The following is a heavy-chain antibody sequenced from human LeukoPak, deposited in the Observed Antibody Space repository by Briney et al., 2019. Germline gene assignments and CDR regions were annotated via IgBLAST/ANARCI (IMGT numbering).Heavy chain of an antibody. CDR2: IYYSGST. CDR1: GGSISSGSYY. V-gene: IGHV4-61*01. D-gene: IGHD3-9*01. Sequence: SSQTLSLTCTVSGGSISSGSYYWSWIRQPPGKGLEWIGYIYYSGSTNYNPSLKSRVTISVDASKNQFSLKLSSVTAADTAVYYCARGYDILTGGALDYWGQGTLVTVSS. CDR3: ARGYDILTGGALDY. J-gene: IGHJ4*02.